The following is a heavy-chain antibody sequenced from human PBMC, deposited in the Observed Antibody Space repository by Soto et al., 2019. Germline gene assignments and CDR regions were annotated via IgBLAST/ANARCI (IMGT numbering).Heavy chain of an antibody. D-gene: IGHD6-6*01. J-gene: IGHJ4*02. CDR2: LYWDGDK. Sequence: TLSLTCTVSGGSISSYYWSWIRQPPGKALEWLALLYWDGDKRYSPSLKSRLTITKDTSKNQVVLTMTSMDPVDTATYFCAHRPSSAFDYWGQGTLVTVSS. CDR1: GGSISSYYW. V-gene: IGHV2-5*08. CDR3: AHRPSSAFDY.